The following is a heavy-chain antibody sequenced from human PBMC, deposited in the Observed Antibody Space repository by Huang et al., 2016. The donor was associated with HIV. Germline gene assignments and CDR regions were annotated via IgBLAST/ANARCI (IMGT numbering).Heavy chain of an antibody. CDR2: INQGGST. Sequence: QVQLQQWGAGLLKPSETLSLTCAVYGGSFSGYYWSWIRQPPGKGLEWIGEINQGGSTNDSPSLKSRVTLSIDTSKNQFSLKLRSVTAADTAVYYCAGDTSMINGDYWGQGTLVTVSS. CDR3: AGDTSMINGDY. V-gene: IGHV4-34*01. CDR1: GGSFSGYY. J-gene: IGHJ4*02. D-gene: IGHD5-18*01.